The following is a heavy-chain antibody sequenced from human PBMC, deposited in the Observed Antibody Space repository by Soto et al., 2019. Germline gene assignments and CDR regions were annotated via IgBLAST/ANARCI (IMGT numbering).Heavy chain of an antibody. CDR2: IYHSGST. Sequence: QVQLQESGPGLVKPSGTLSLTCAVSGGSISSSNWWSWVSQPPGKGLEWIGEIYHSGSTNYKPSLKSRITISVDKSMNQISQKLSSVPAADTAVYYCARCIAAAGPIDYWGQGTLVTVFS. J-gene: IGHJ4*02. CDR1: GGSISSSNW. D-gene: IGHD6-25*01. CDR3: ARCIAAAGPIDY. V-gene: IGHV4-4*02.